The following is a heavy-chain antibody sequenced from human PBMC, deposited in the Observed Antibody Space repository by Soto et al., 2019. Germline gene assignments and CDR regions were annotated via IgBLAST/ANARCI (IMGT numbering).Heavy chain of an antibody. J-gene: IGHJ4*02. CDR1: GFTVSSNY. Sequence: EVQLVESGGGLVQPGGSLRLSCAASGFTVSSNYMSWVRQAPGKGLEWVSVIYSGGSTYYADSVKGRFTISRDNSKNTLYLQMNSLRAEDTAVYYCASPQYYYDSSGYTHWGQGTLVTVSS. CDR3: ASPQYYYDSSGYTH. CDR2: IYSGGST. V-gene: IGHV3-66*01. D-gene: IGHD3-22*01.